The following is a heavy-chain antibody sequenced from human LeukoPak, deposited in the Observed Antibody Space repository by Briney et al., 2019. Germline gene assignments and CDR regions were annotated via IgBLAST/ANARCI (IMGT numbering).Heavy chain of an antibody. CDR3: ARVSLGAGLDY. Sequence: SETLSLTCTVSGGSISSSSYYWGWIRQPPGKGLEWIGSIYYSGSTYYNPSLKSRVTISVDTSKNQFSLKLSSVTAADTAVYYCARVSLGAGLDYWGQGTLVTVSS. J-gene: IGHJ4*02. CDR1: GGSISSSSYY. V-gene: IGHV4-39*01. CDR2: IYYSGST.